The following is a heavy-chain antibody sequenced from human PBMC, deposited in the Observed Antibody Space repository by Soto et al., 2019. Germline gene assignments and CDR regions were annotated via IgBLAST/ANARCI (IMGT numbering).Heavy chain of an antibody. CDR3: ARAIPVPRYYDFWSGYYIGGFDY. CDR2: ISAYNGNT. Sequence: QVQLVQSGAEVKKPGASVKVSCKASGYTFTSYGISWVRQAPGQGLEWMGWISAYNGNTNYAQKLQGRVTMTTDTSTSTAYMELRSLSSDDTAVYYCARAIPVPRYYDFWSGYYIGGFDYWGQGTLVTVSS. D-gene: IGHD3-3*01. J-gene: IGHJ4*02. V-gene: IGHV1-18*01. CDR1: GYTFTSYG.